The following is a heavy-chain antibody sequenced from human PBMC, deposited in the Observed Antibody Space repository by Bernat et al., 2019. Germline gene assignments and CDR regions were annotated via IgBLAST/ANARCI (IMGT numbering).Heavy chain of an antibody. CDR3: ARDSCTTTSCYGD. Sequence: VESGGGLVQPGGSLRLSCAASGFTVLNNYMSWVRQAPGKGLEWVSIIYSDGSTYYADSVKGRFTISRDNSKNTLYLKMNGLRAEDTAVYYCARDSCTTTSCYGDWGQGTQVTVSS. J-gene: IGHJ4*02. D-gene: IGHD2-2*01. V-gene: IGHV3-66*01. CDR1: GFTVLNNY. CDR2: IYSDGST.